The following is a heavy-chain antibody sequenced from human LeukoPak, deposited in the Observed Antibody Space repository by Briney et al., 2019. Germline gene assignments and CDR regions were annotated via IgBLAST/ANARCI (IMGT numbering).Heavy chain of an antibody. D-gene: IGHD2-2*01. CDR2: ISGSGGST. Sequence: PGGSLRLSCAASGFTLSSYAMSWVRQAPGKGLEWVSAISGSGGSTYYADSVKGRFTISRDNSKNTLYLQMNSLRAEDTAVYYCANYCSSTSCPRVSGMDVWGQGTTVTVSS. CDR1: GFTLSSYA. CDR3: ANYCSSTSCPRVSGMDV. V-gene: IGHV3-23*01. J-gene: IGHJ6*02.